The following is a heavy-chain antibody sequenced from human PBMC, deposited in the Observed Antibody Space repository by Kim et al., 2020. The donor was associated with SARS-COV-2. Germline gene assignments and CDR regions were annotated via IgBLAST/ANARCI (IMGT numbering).Heavy chain of an antibody. CDR1: GGSISSYY. CDR2: IYYSGRT. CDR3: ARFYYDSSGYYYSFDY. V-gene: IGHV4-59*13. Sequence: SETLSLTCTVSGGSISSYYWSWIRQPPGKGLEWIGYIYYSGRTNYNPSLKSRVTISVDTSKSQFSLKLSSVTAADTAVYYCARFYYDSSGYYYSFDYWGQGTLVTVSS. D-gene: IGHD3-22*01. J-gene: IGHJ4*02.